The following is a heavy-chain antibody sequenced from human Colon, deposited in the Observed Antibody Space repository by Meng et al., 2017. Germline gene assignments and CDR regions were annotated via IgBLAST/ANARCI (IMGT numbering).Heavy chain of an antibody. D-gene: IGHD3-9*01. V-gene: IGHV3-23*01. CDR2: ISGSGGST. J-gene: IGHJ6*01. CDR1: GFTFSSYA. CDR3: AKPDYDILTGYRNYYYGMDV. Sequence: GESLKISCAASGFTFSSYAMSWVRQAPGKGLEWVSAISGSGGSTYYADSVKGRFTISRDNSKNTLYLQMNSLRAEDTAVYYCAKPDYDILTGYRNYYYGMDVWGQGTTVT.